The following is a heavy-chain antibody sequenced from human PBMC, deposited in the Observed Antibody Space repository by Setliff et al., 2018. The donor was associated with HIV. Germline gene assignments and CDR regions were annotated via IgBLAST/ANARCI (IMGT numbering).Heavy chain of an antibody. J-gene: IGHJ4*02. CDR3: ARDRRPAGINYGYGYLDD. D-gene: IGHD2-2*02. CDR2: INPKSGGI. CDR1: GYTFTGHY. Sequence: GASVKVSCKASGYTFTGHYMHWVRQAPGQGLEWMGRINPKSGGINYAQKIQGRVTITRDTSASTAYMELSSLRSEDTAVYYCARDRRPAGINYGYGYLDDWGQGTLVTVSS. V-gene: IGHV1-2*06.